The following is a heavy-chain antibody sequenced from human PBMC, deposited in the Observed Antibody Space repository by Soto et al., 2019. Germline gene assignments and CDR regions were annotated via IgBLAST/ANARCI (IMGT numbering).Heavy chain of an antibody. CDR3: ASAAVTGTAGLDF. V-gene: IGHV1-2*02. CDR2: TNPNSGGT. CDR1: GYTFSGFY. Sequence: ASVKVSCKASGYTFSGFYMHWVRQAPGQGLEWMGWTNPNSGGTKSAEKFQGRVTMTRDTSISTAYMELSRLTSDDAAVYYCASAAVTGTAGLDFWGQGTQVTSPQ. J-gene: IGHJ4*02. D-gene: IGHD6-19*01.